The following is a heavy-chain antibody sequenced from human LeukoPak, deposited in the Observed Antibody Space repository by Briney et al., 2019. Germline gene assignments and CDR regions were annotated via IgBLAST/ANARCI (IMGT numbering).Heavy chain of an antibody. CDR2: IYDRGTT. CDR3: ARTTRAGLHDY. Sequence: SETLSLTCSVSGASVSTEYWSWFRPPPGRRLEWIGYIYDRGTTDYNPSLNSRVTVSVDTSKNRFSLNLRSVTAADTAVYYCARTTRAGLHDYWGPGTLVAVSS. D-gene: IGHD1-1*01. J-gene: IGHJ4*02. CDR1: GASVSTEY. V-gene: IGHV4-59*02.